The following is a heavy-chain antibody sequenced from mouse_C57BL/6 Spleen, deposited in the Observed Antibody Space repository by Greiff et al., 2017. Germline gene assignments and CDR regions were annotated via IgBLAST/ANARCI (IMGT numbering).Heavy chain of an antibody. Sequence: EVKLVESGGGLVQPGGSMKLSCVASGFTFSNYWMNWVRQSPEKGLEWVAQIRLKSDNYATHYAESVKGRFTISRDDSKSSVYLQMNNLRAEDTGIYYCTVDDYGDFDVWGTGTTVTVSS. J-gene: IGHJ1*03. D-gene: IGHD2-4*01. CDR1: GFTFSNYW. V-gene: IGHV6-3*01. CDR2: IRLKSDNYAT. CDR3: TVDDYGDFDV.